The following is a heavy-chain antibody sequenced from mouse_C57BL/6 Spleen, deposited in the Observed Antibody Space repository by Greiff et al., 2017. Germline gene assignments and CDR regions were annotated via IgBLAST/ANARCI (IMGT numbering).Heavy chain of an antibody. CDR3: ARGYFSSYGAMDY. Sequence: QVQLQQPGAELVMPGASVKMSCKASGYTFTSYWMHWVKQRPGQGLEWIGEIDTSDSYTNYNQQFKGKSTLTVDKSSSTACMQLSSLTSEDSAVYYCARGYFSSYGAMDYWGQGTSGTVSS. J-gene: IGHJ4*01. V-gene: IGHV1-69*01. CDR2: IDTSDSYT. CDR1: GYTFTSYW. D-gene: IGHD1-1*01.